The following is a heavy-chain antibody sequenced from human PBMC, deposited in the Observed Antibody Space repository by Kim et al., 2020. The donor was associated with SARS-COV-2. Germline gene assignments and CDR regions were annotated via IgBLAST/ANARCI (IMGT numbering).Heavy chain of an antibody. J-gene: IGHJ4*02. CDR1: GFTFSGAA. Sequence: GGSLRLSCAASGFTFSGAAMHWVRQASGKGLEWVGRIRSKPNNYATSYGESVKGRFTISRDDSKNTAYLQMNSLKTEDTAVYFCTVELAAAPAEGYWGQGTLVTVSS. D-gene: IGHD6-13*01. CDR2: IRSKPNNYAT. CDR3: TVELAAAPAEGY. V-gene: IGHV3-73*01.